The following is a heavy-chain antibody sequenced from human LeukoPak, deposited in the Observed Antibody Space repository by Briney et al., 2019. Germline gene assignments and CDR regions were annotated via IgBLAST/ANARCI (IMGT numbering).Heavy chain of an antibody. CDR1: GGSMSSYY. V-gene: IGHV4-59*01. Sequence: PSETLSLTCTVSGGSMSSYYWSWIRQAPGKGLESIGYIYYRGNTNYNPSLKSRVTISVDTSRTQFSLKLSSVTAADTAVYYCARDGTVATNWFDPWGQGTLVTVSS. J-gene: IGHJ5*02. CDR3: ARDGTVATNWFDP. D-gene: IGHD5-12*01. CDR2: IYYRGNT.